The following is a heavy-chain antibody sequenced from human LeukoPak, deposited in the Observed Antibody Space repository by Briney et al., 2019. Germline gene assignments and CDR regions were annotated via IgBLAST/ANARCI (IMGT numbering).Heavy chain of an antibody. CDR3: AKEVVGLRYYMDV. V-gene: IGHV4-30-2*01. CDR2: IFHSGHS. J-gene: IGHJ6*03. CDR1: GGSISNGGYA. D-gene: IGHD1-26*01. Sequence: SQTLSLTCGVSGGSISNGGYAWSWIRQPPGKGLEWIGCIFHSGHSYYNPSLKSRVTISLDRSKNQFSLKLSSVTAADTAVYYCAKEVVGLRYYMDVWGKGTTVTVSS.